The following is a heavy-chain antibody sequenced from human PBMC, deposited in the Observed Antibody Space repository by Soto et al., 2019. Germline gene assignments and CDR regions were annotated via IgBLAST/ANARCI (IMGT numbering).Heavy chain of an antibody. CDR3: ARVGFLEWLSLLDY. CDR2: IYHSGRT. J-gene: IGHJ4*02. CDR1: GGSISSSNW. D-gene: IGHD3-3*02. Sequence: QVPLQESGPGLVKPSGTLSLTCAVSGGSISSSNWWCWVRQPPGKGLEWIGAIYHSGRTNYNPSLKSRVTISVDKSKHQFALKLSSVTAADTAVYYCARVGFLEWLSLLDYWGQGTLVTVSS. V-gene: IGHV4-4*02.